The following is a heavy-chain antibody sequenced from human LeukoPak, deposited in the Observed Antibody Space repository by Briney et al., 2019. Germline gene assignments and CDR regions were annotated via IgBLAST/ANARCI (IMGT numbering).Heavy chain of an antibody. J-gene: IGHJ4*02. CDR3: AKAPVTPCSGAYCYPFDY. CDR1: GFTCSNYA. Sequence: GGSLRLSCAASGFTCSNYAMMWVRQPQGKELEGVASISCSGDNTYYADSVKGRFTISRDNSKNTLYLQMNSLRAGDAAVYYCAKAPVTPCSGAYCYPFDYWSQGTLVTVSS. CDR2: ISCSGDNT. V-gene: IGHV3-23*01. D-gene: IGHD2-15*01.